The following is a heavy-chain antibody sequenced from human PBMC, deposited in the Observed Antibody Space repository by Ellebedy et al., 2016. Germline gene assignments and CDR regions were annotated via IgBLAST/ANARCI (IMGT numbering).Heavy chain of an antibody. CDR3: ARDRGRSYYYDMDV. CDR2: INGYNGNT. J-gene: IGHJ6*02. Sequence: ASVKVSCXASGYTFISYGINWVRQAPGQGLEWMGWINGYNGNTNYAHKLQGSVTMTTDTSTSTAYMELRSLTSADTAFYYCARDRGRSYYYDMDVWGQGTTVTVSS. V-gene: IGHV1-18*01. D-gene: IGHD3-16*01. CDR1: GYTFISYG.